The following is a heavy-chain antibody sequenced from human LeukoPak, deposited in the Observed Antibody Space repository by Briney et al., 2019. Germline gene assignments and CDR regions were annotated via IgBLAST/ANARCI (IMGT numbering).Heavy chain of an antibody. J-gene: IGHJ5*02. V-gene: IGHV3-30*02. CDR1: GFTFSSYG. D-gene: IGHD2-2*01. CDR2: IRYDGSNK. CDR3: AKDRPDCSSTSCQEGNWFDP. Sequence: GGSLRLSCAASGFTFSSYGMHWVRQAPGKGLEWVAFIRYDGSNKYYADSVQGRFTISRDNSKNTLYLQMNSLRAEDTAVYYCAKDRPDCSSTSCQEGNWFDPWGQGTLVTVSS.